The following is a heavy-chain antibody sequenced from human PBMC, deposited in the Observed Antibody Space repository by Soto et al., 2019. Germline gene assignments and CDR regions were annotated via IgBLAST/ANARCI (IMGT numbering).Heavy chain of an antibody. V-gene: IGHV3-43*01. CDR2: TSWDGDST. J-gene: IGHJ6*02. D-gene: IGHD2-15*01. CDR1: GFTFDDYT. Sequence: GGSLRLSCAASGFTFDDYTMHWVRQAPGKGLEWVSLTSWDGDSTYYADSVKGRFTISKDNSKNSLYLQMNSLRTEDTAWYYCAKDMRIRTVYYYGMDVWGQGTTVTV. CDR3: AKDMRIRTVYYYGMDV.